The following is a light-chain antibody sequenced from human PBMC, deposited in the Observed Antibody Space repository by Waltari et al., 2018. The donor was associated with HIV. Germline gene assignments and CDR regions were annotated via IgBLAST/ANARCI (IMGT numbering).Light chain of an antibody. Sequence: DFVMSQSPDSLAESLGERATITCKSSPSVLYRLNNKNYLSWYQQKAGQPPKLLIYWASTRASGVPDRIRGSGSGTDFTLTINSLQAEDVAVYYCQQYYNTPYTFGQGTKLEIK. CDR3: QQYYNTPYT. J-gene: IGKJ2*01. V-gene: IGKV4-1*01. CDR1: PSVLYRLNNKNY. CDR2: WAS.